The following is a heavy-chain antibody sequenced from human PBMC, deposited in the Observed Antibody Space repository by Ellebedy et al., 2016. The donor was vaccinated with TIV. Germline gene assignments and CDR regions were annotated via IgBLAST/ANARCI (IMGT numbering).Heavy chain of an antibody. CDR3: ARDLGFIAVAGTGGY. J-gene: IGHJ4*02. CDR2: INPSGGST. V-gene: IGHV1-46*01. D-gene: IGHD6-19*01. Sequence: ASVKVSCXASGGTFSSYAISWVRQAPGQGLEWMGIINPSGGSTSYAQKFQGRVTMTRDTSTSTVYMELSSLRSEDTAVYYCARDLGFIAVAGTGGYWGQGTLVTVSS. CDR1: GGTFSSYA.